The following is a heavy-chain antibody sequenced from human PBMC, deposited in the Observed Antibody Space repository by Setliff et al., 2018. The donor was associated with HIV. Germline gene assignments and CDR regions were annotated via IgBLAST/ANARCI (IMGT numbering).Heavy chain of an antibody. CDR2: INPSSGST. Sequence: ASVKVSCKASGYTFTSYYMHWVRQAPGQGLEWMGIINPSSGSTTYARKFQGRVTMTRDTSTSTVYMELSGLRSEDTAVYYCARDPAPSSSASYFQHWGQGTPVTVSS. J-gene: IGHJ1*01. D-gene: IGHD6-6*01. CDR3: ARDPAPSSSASYFQH. CDR1: GYTFTSYY. V-gene: IGHV1-46*01.